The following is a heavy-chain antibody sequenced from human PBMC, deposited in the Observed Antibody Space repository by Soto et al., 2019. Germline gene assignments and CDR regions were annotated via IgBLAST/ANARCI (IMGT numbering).Heavy chain of an antibody. D-gene: IGHD3-10*01. J-gene: IGHJ5*02. V-gene: IGHV4-59*08. CDR1: GGSISSYY. CDR3: ARLHYGSASYYIAVYWFDP. Sequence: SETLSLTCTVSGGSISSYYWSWIRQPPGKGLEWIGYIYYSGSTNYNPSLKSRVTISVDTSKNQFSLKLSSVTAADTAVYYCARLHYGSASYYIAVYWFDPWGQGTLVTVSS. CDR2: IYYSGST.